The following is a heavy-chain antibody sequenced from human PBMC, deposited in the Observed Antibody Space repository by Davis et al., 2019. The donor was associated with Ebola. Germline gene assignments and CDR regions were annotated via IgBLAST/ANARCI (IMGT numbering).Heavy chain of an antibody. Sequence: AASVKVSCKASGGTFSNYTFHWVRQAPGQGLEWMGRVIPILGTANYAQKFQGRVTITADKSTSTVYMELSSLRSEDTAVYYCARGRDGFTYDYWGQGTLVTVSS. CDR2: VIPILGTA. J-gene: IGHJ4*02. CDR1: GGTFSNYT. D-gene: IGHD5-24*01. CDR3: ARGRDGFTYDY. V-gene: IGHV1-69*08.